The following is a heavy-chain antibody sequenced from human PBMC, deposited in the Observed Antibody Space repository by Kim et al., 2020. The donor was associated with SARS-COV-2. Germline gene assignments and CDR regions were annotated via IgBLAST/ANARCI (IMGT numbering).Heavy chain of an antibody. CDR3: TRGSFQQGFDP. Sequence: GGSLRLSCEASGFTFSSYWMNWVRQGPGKGLVWVSRIKSDGNDTHYADSVKGRFTISRDNAKNTLHLQLNSLRVEDTAIYYCTRGSFQQGFDPWGQGTLVTVSS. J-gene: IGHJ5*02. CDR1: GFTFSSYW. D-gene: IGHD6-13*01. CDR2: IKSDGNDT. V-gene: IGHV3-74*01.